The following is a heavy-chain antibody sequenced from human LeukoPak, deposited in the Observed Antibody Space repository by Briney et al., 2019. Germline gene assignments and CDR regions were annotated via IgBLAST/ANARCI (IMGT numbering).Heavy chain of an antibody. V-gene: IGHV3-21*01. J-gene: IGHJ4*02. Sequence: QPGGSLRLSCAASGFTFSIYSMNWVRQAPGKRLEWVSSISSSRCYIYYADSVKGRFTISRDNAKNSLYLQMNSLRAEDTAVYYCARTPLDDYGDYFDYWGQGTLVTVSS. D-gene: IGHD4-17*01. CDR3: ARTPLDDYGDYFDY. CDR1: GFTFSIYS. CDR2: ISSSRCYI.